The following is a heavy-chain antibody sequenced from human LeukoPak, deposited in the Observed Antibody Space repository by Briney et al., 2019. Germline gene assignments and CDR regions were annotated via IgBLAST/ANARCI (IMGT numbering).Heavy chain of an antibody. V-gene: IGHV4-59*08. J-gene: IGHJ4*02. D-gene: IGHD6-19*01. CDR2: IYYSGST. CDR1: GGSISSYY. Sequence: PSETLSLTCTVSGGSISSYYWSWIRQPPGKGLEWIGYIYYSGSTNYNPSLKSRVTISVDTSKNQFSLKLSSVTAADTAVYYCASILDSSGWYVLDYWGQGTLVTVSS. CDR3: ASILDSSGWYVLDY.